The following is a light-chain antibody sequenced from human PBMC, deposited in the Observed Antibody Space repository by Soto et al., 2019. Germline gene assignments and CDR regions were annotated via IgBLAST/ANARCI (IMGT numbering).Light chain of an antibody. CDR2: EGT. Sequence: QSALTQPASVSGSPGQTITISCTGTDTDVGSYNLGSWYQHHPGKARKLIIYEGTKRPSGVSNRFSGSKSGNTASLTISGLQAEDEADYHCCSYAGSNSVVFGGGTKLTVL. V-gene: IGLV2-23*01. CDR1: DTDVGSYNL. J-gene: IGLJ2*01. CDR3: CSYAGSNSVV.